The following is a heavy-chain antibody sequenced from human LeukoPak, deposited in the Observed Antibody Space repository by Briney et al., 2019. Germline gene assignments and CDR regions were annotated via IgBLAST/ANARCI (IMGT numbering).Heavy chain of an antibody. D-gene: IGHD4-17*01. J-gene: IGHJ6*02. CDR3: ARSTVTTYSYYYYGMDV. CDR1: GGTFSSYA. CDR2: IIPIFGTA. V-gene: IGHV1-69*13. Sequence: SVKVSCKASGGTFSSYAISWVRQAPGQGLEWMGGIIPIFGTANYAQKFQGRVTITADESTSTAYMELSSLRSEDTAVYYCARSTVTTYSYYYYGMDVWGQETTVTVSS.